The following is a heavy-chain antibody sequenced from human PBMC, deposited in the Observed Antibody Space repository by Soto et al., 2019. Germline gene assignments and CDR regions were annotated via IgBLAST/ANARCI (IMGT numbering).Heavy chain of an antibody. CDR3: AKDRYGDYATDY. CDR2: ISGSGGNT. V-gene: IGHV3-23*01. J-gene: IGHJ4*02. CDR1: GFTFSSNA. Sequence: GGSLRLSCAASGFTFSSNAMSWVRQAPGKGLQWVSAISGSGGNTYYADSVKGRFTISRDNSKDTLFLQMNSLRVEDTAVYYCAKDRYGDYATDYRGQGTLVTVSS. D-gene: IGHD4-17*01.